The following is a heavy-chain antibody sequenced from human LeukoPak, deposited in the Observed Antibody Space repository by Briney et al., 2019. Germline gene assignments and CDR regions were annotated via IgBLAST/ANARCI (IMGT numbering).Heavy chain of an antibody. Sequence: SVKVSCKASGGTFSSYAISWVRQAPGQGLEWMGGIIPIFGTANYAQRFQGRVTITADESTSTAYMELSSLRSEDTAVYYCARDRSGYMYWFDPWGQGTLVTVSS. J-gene: IGHJ5*02. V-gene: IGHV1-69*13. D-gene: IGHD5-18*01. CDR3: ARDRSGYMYWFDP. CDR1: GGTFSSYA. CDR2: IIPIFGTA.